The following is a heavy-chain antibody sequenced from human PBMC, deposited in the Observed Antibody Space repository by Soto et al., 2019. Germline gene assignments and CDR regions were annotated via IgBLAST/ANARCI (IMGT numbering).Heavy chain of an antibody. CDR1: AFTFSSYW. J-gene: IGHJ4*02. CDR2: MNQDGSEK. Sequence: EVQLVESGGGLVQPGGSLRLSCAASAFTFSSYWMGWVRQAPGKGLEWVATMNQDGSEKYYVDSVKGRFSISRDNAKNSLTLQMSSLRAEDTAVYYCARDYYRSGDYWGQGTLVTVSS. D-gene: IGHD3-10*01. CDR3: ARDYYRSGDY. V-gene: IGHV3-7*01.